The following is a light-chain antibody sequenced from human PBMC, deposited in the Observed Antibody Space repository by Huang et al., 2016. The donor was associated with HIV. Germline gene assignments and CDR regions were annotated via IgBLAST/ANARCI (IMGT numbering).Light chain of an antibody. CDR1: QGISSY. CDR3: QQYYTYPHS. V-gene: IGKV1-8*01. J-gene: IGKJ2*01. Sequence: AIRMTQSPSSLSASTGDRVTITCRASQGISSYLAWYQQKPGKAPKLLIYAASTLQSGVPSRFSGSGFGTDFTLTISSLQSKDLGSDHCQQYYTYPHSFGQGTKLEI. CDR2: AAS.